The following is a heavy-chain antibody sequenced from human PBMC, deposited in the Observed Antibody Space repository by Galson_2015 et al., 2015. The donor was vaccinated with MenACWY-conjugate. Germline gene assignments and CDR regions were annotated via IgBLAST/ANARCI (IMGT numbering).Heavy chain of an antibody. V-gene: IGHV1-18*04. Sequence: SVKVSCKASGYTFTSYGISWVRQAPGQGLEWMGWISAYNGNTNYAQKFQGRVTMTTDTSTSTAFMELRSLRFEDTAVYYCARDRSRWPPDSFDPWGQGPPVTVSS. J-gene: IGHJ5*02. CDR1: GYTFTSYG. CDR2: ISAYNGNT. D-gene: IGHD6-13*01. CDR3: ARDRSRWPPDSFDP.